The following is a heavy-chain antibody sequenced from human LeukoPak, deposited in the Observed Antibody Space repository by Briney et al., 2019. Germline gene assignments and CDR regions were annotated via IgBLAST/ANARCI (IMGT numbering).Heavy chain of an antibody. D-gene: IGHD3-22*01. CDR3: ASTYAYITMITGLH. CDR2: IYYSGST. CDR1: GGSISSSSYY. V-gene: IGHV4-39*01. J-gene: IGHJ4*02. Sequence: SETLSLTCTVFGGSISSSSYYWGWIRQPPGKGLEWIGSIYYSGSTYYNPSLKSRVTISVDTSKNQFSLKLSSVTAADTAVYYCASTYAYITMITGLHWGQGTLVTVSS.